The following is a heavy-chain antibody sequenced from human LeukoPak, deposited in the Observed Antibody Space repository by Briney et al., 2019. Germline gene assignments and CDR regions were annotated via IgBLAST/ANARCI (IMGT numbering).Heavy chain of an antibody. CDR3: ARWARVTRSERVSHIDY. V-gene: IGHV3-30-3*01. CDR1: GFTFSSYA. D-gene: IGHD4-17*01. CDR2: ISYDGSNK. Sequence: GGSLRLSCAASGFTFSSYAMHWVRQAPGKGLEWVAVISYDGSNKYYADSVKGRFTISRDNSKNTLYLQMNSLRAEDTAVYYCARWARVTRSERVSHIDYWGQGTLVTVSS. J-gene: IGHJ4*02.